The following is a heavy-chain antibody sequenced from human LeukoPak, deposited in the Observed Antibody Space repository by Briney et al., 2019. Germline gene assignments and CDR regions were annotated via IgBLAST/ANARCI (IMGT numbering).Heavy chain of an antibody. Sequence: SETLSLTCTVSGGSISSYHWSWIRQPPGKGLEWIGYIYYSGSTNYNPSLKSRVTISVDTSKNQFSLKLGSVTAANTAVYYCARAGDDGYFDYWGQGTLVTVSS. CDR1: GGSISSYH. CDR3: ARAGDDGYFDY. J-gene: IGHJ4*02. V-gene: IGHV4-59*01. CDR2: IYYSGST. D-gene: IGHD3-22*01.